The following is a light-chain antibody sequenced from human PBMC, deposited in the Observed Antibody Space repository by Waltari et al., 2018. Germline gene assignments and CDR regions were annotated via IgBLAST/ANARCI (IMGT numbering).Light chain of an antibody. CDR2: HAS. CDR1: ETITGL. Sequence: DIQMTQSPASVSASVGDSVTITCRASETITGLLAWYQQKPGKAPTLLIYHASTLQTGVPSRFSGGGSGTDFTLTITGLQAEDSATYFCQQGASFPPTFGQGTEV. V-gene: IGKV1-12*01. CDR3: QQGASFPPT. J-gene: IGKJ1*01.